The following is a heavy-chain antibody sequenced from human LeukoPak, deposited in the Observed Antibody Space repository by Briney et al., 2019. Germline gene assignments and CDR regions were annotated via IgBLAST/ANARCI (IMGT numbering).Heavy chain of an antibody. D-gene: IGHD5-12*01. CDR2: IIPIFGTA. CDR1: GGTFISYA. CDR3: AREYSGYDAAFDY. Sequence: SVEVSCKASGGTFISYAISWVRQAPGQGLEWMGGIIPIFGTANYAQKFQGRVTITADESTSTAYMELSSLRSEDTAVYYCAREYSGYDAAFDYWGQGTLVTVSS. V-gene: IGHV1-69*13. J-gene: IGHJ4*02.